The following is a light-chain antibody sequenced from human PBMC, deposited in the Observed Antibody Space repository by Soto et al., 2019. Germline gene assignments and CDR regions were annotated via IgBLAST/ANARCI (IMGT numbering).Light chain of an antibody. Sequence: DVVMTQSPLSLSVSRGQPASISCRSSQGLVYSDGNTFLNWFHQRPGQSPRRLIYQVSNRDSGVPDRFSGSGSGTDYTLTISRVEAEDVGIYYCVQGTHWPWTFGQGTKVEIK. CDR2: QVS. CDR1: QGLVYSDGNTF. CDR3: VQGTHWPWT. J-gene: IGKJ1*01. V-gene: IGKV2-30*01.